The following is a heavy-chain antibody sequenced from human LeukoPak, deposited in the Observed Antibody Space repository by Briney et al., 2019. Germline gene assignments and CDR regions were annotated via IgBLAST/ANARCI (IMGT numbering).Heavy chain of an antibody. CDR3: ARGGFYCGGDCYVDY. V-gene: IGHV4-34*01. D-gene: IGHD2-21*02. CDR1: GGSFSPYY. J-gene: IGHJ4*02. Sequence: KPSETLSLTCAVYGGSFSPYYWSWIRQPPGKGLEWIGEINHSGSTNYNPSLKSRVTISVDTSKNQFSLRLSPVTAADTAVYYCARGGFYCGGDCYVDYWGQGTLVTVSS. CDR2: INHSGST.